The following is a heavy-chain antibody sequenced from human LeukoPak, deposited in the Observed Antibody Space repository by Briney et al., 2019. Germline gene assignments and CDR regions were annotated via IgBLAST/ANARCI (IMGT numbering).Heavy chain of an antibody. J-gene: IGHJ3*02. D-gene: IGHD5-24*01. CDR2: IIPIFGTA. CDR1: GGTFSSYA. V-gene: IGHV1-69*06. CDR3: ASSLATIRFDAFDI. Sequence: SVKVSCKASGGTFSSYAISWVRQAPGQGLEWMGGIIPIFGTANYAQKFQGRVTITADKSTSTAYMELSSLRSEDTAVYYCASSLATIRFDAFDIWGQGTMVTVSS.